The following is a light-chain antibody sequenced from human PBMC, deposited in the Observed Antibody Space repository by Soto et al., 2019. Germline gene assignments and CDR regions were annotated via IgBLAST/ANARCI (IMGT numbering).Light chain of an antibody. CDR1: QDINIY. J-gene: IGKJ4*01. Sequence: DIQMTQSPSSLSASVGDRVTITCRAGQDINIYLAWYQLKPGKVPKLLISAASTLQSGVPSRFSGSGSGTDFTLTISSLQPEDVATYYCQKYDDAPLTFGGGTKVEIK. CDR3: QKYDDAPLT. CDR2: AAS. V-gene: IGKV1-27*01.